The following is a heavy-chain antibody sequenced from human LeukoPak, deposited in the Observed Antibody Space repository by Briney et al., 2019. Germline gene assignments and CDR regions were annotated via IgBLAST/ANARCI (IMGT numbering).Heavy chain of an antibody. J-gene: IGHJ3*02. CDR3: PIFSGTDAFDI. Sequence: GGSLRLSCAASGFTFSSYGMHWVRQAPGKGLEWVAVIWYDGSNKYYADSVKGRFTISRDNSKNTLYLQMNSLRAEDTAVYYCPIFSGTDAFDIWGQGTMVTVSS. V-gene: IGHV3-33*01. CDR2: IWYDGSNK. D-gene: IGHD1-26*01. CDR1: GFTFSSYG.